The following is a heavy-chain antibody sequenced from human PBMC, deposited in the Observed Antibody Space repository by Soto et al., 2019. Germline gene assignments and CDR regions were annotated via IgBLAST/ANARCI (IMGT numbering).Heavy chain of an antibody. CDR1: GGSISSGGYS. J-gene: IGHJ4*02. CDR2: IYHSGST. CDR3: ARGGGHVDYGDYKSVFDY. Sequence: QLQLQESGSGLVKPSQTLSLTCAVSGGSISSGGYSWSWIRQPPGKGLEWIGYIYHSGSTYYNPSLKSRVTISVDRSKNQFSLKLSSVTAADTAVYYSARGGGHVDYGDYKSVFDYWGQGTLVTVSS. D-gene: IGHD4-17*01. V-gene: IGHV4-30-2*01.